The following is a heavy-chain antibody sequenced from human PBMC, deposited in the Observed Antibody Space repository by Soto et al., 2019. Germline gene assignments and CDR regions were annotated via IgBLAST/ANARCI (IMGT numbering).Heavy chain of an antibody. CDR2: IYPFYSDT. Sequence: GESLKISCKDSGYTFTNYWIFWVRQMPVKGLEFMGDIYPFYSDTKYSPSFQGHVTISSYKSISTSYLRWSRLKDSDTAMYYCVRSDRSTWFFD. D-gene: IGHD6-13*01. V-gene: IGHV5-51*01. CDR1: GYTFTNYW. J-gene: IGHJ4*01. CDR3: VRSDRSTWFFD.